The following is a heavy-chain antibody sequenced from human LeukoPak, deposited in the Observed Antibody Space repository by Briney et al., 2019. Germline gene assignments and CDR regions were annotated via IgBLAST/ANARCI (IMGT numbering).Heavy chain of an antibody. CDR2: ISAYNGNT. D-gene: IGHD2-15*01. J-gene: IGHJ4*02. CDR3: ARDLGYWRGGSCYEVDY. CDR1: GYTFTSYG. Sequence: ASVKVSCKASGYTFTSYGISWVRQAPGQGLEWMGWISAYNGNTNYAQKLQGRVTMTTDTSTSTAYMELRSLRSDDTAVYYCARDLGYWRGGSCYEVDYWGQGTLVTVSS. V-gene: IGHV1-18*01.